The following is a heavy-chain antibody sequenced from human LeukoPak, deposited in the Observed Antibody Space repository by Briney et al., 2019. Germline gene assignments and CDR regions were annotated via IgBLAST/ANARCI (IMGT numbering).Heavy chain of an antibody. CDR2: ISWNSGSI. CDR3: AKDKGPTEYGSGELDY. V-gene: IGHV3-9*01. Sequence: GRSLRLSCAASGFTFDDYAMHWVRQAPGKGLEWVSGISWNSGSIGYADSVKGRFTISRDNAKNSLYLQMNSLRAEDTALYYCAKDKGPTEYGSGELDYWGQGTLVTVSS. J-gene: IGHJ4*02. D-gene: IGHD3-10*01. CDR1: GFTFDDYA.